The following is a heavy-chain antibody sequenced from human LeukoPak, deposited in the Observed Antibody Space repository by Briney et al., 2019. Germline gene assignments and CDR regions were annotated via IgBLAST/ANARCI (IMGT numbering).Heavy chain of an antibody. CDR1: GGSFSGYY. D-gene: IGHD3-10*01. J-gene: IGHJ4*02. CDR3: ASPGVRGVINSY. CDR2: INHSGST. V-gene: IGHV4-34*01. Sequence: SEXLSLTCAVYGGSFSGYYWSWIRQPPGKGLEWIGEINHSGSTNYNPSLKSRVTISVDTSKNQFSLKLSSVTAADTAVYYCASPGVRGVINSYWGQGTLVTVSS.